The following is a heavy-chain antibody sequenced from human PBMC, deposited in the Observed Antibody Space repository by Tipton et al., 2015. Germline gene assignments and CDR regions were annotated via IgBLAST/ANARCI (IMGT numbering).Heavy chain of an antibody. Sequence: TLSLTCTVSGGSISSSSYYWAWIRQPPGKGLERIGSLYFSGSTYYNPSLKSRITISIDSFKNHFSLKLSSVTAADTAVYYCASPSLPHDRGDYYFQSWGQGSLFTVSS. CDR2: LYFSGST. CDR1: GGSISSSSYY. CDR3: ASPSLPHDRGDYYFQS. J-gene: IGHJ4*02. D-gene: IGHD2-21*02. V-gene: IGHV4-39*01.